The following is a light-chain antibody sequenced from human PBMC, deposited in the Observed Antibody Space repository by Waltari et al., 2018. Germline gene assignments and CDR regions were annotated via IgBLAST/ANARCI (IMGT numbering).Light chain of an antibody. CDR3: STYADSSTLI. CDR1: SSDVGTYNL. V-gene: IGLV2-23*02. CDR2: EVS. J-gene: IGLJ2*01. Sequence: HSALTQPASVPGSPGQSITISCTGISSDVGTYNLVPWYQQHPGKAPKLLIYEVSKRPFEISSHVSAYTSGHTASLTISGVQAEDEADFYCSTYADSSTLIFGEGTRVTV.